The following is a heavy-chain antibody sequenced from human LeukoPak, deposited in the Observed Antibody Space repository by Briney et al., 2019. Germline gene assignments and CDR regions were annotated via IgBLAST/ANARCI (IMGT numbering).Heavy chain of an antibody. Sequence: GGSLRLSCAASGFTASSYAMSLVRQAPGKGLEWVSPISGSGGSTYYADSVKGRFTISRDNSKNTLYLQMNSLRAEDTAVYYCATPPGNILTGYQYYYYGMDVWGQGTTVTVSS. V-gene: IGHV3-23*01. J-gene: IGHJ6*02. CDR2: ISGSGGST. D-gene: IGHD3-9*01. CDR1: GFTASSYA. CDR3: ATPPGNILTGYQYYYYGMDV.